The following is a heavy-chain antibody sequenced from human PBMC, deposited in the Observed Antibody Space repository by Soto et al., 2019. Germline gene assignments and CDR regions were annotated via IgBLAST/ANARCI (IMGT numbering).Heavy chain of an antibody. CDR2: ISGSVGDGGT. D-gene: IGHD6-13*01. V-gene: IGHV3-23*01. J-gene: IGHJ4*02. CDR1: GFTFSNYA. Sequence: DVQLLESGGGLVQPGGSLRLSCVASGFTFSNYAMTWVRQAPGRGLEWVSVISGSVGDGGTYYADSAKARFTISRDNSKNTLYLQMNSLKADDSDVYYLAKDSERDAWYEDYWCQGPLVTVSS. CDR3: AKDSERDAWYEDY.